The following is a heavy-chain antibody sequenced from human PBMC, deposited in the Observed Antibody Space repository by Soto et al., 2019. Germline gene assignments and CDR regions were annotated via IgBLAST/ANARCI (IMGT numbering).Heavy chain of an antibody. CDR2: ISSTTNYI. CDR1: GFTFTRYS. Sequence: EVQLVESGGGLVKPGGSLRLSCAASGFTFTRYSMNWVRQAPGKGLEWVSSISSTTNYIYYGDSMKGRFTISRDNAKNSLYLEMISLRAEATAVYYSARESEDLTSNFDYWGQGTLVTVSS. J-gene: IGHJ4*02. CDR3: ARESEDLTSNFDY. V-gene: IGHV3-21*06.